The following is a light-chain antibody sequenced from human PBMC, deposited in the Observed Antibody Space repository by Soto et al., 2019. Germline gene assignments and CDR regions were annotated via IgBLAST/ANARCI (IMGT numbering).Light chain of an antibody. J-gene: IGKJ4*01. CDR3: QQRKNWPLT. CDR1: QSVSYY. CDR2: DAS. V-gene: IGKV3-11*01. Sequence: EIVLTQSPVTLSLSPGGRATLSCRASQSVSYYLGWYQQKPGQAPRLLIYDASNRATGIPARFSGSGSGTDFTLTISSLEPEDFAVYYCQQRKNWPLTFGGGTKVEIK.